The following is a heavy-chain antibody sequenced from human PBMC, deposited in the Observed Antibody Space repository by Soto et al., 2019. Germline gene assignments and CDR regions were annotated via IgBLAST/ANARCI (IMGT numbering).Heavy chain of an antibody. CDR3: TSLTPTYGSGSDAFDI. Sequence: GGSLRLSCAASGFTFSGSAMHWVRKASGKGLEWVGRIRSKTNSYATAYAASVKGRFTISRDDSKNTAYLQMTSLKTEDTAVYYCTSLTPTYGSGSDAFDIWGQGTMVTVSS. V-gene: IGHV3-73*01. CDR2: IRSKTNSYAT. D-gene: IGHD3-10*01. J-gene: IGHJ3*02. CDR1: GFTFSGSA.